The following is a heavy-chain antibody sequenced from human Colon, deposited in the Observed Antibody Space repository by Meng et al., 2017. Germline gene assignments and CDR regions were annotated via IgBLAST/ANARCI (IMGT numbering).Heavy chain of an antibody. D-gene: IGHD1/OR15-1a*01. Sequence: QVQLQESGPGLVKPSGTLSLTCTVSGDSISSVNWWTWVRQSPGKGLEWIGEIYHSGITNYNPSLKSRVTMSLDKSKNTFSLNLSSVTAADTAFYYCARSPSRNRSFDSWGQGTLVTVSS. CDR2: IYHSGIT. CDR1: GDSISSVNW. CDR3: ARSPSRNRSFDS. J-gene: IGHJ4*02. V-gene: IGHV4-4*02.